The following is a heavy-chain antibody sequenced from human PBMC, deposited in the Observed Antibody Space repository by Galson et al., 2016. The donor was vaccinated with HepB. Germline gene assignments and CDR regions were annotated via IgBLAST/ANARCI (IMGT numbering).Heavy chain of an antibody. D-gene: IGHD3-10*01. Sequence: SLRLSCAAPGFTFSSYAMSWVRQAPGKGLEWVSVISGGGTTTYYADSVKGRFTISRDNSKNTLYLQMNSLRAEDTAVYYCARDAGVRGPPNYYYYMDVWGKGTTVTVSS. CDR2: ISGGGTTT. V-gene: IGHV3-23*01. CDR3: ARDAGVRGPPNYYYYMDV. CDR1: GFTFSSYA. J-gene: IGHJ6*03.